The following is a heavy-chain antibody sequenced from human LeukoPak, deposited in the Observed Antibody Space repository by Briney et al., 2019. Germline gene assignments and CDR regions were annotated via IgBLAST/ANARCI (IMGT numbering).Heavy chain of an antibody. CDR3: AREGYCSGGSCYPHYGMDV. Sequence: GGSLRLSCAASGFTVSSNYMSWVRQAPGKGLEWVSVIYSGGSTYYADSVKGRFTISRHNSKNTLYLQMNSLRAEDTAVYYCAREGYCSGGSCYPHYGMDVWGQGTTVTVSS. J-gene: IGHJ6*02. CDR1: GFTVSSNY. D-gene: IGHD2-15*01. CDR2: IYSGGST. V-gene: IGHV3-53*04.